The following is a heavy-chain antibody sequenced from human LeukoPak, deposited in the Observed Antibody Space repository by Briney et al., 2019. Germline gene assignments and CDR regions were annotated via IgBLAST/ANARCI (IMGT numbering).Heavy chain of an antibody. CDR1: GGSISDYY. Sequence: PSETLSLTCTASGGSISDYYWIWIRQPPGKRLEWIGYIYYSGSTNYNPSLKSRVTISVDTSKNQFSLKLSSVTAADTAVYYCARDGCSSTSYYIGGRYFDYWGQGTLVTVSS. CDR3: ARDGCSSTSYYIGGRYFDY. CDR2: IYYSGST. V-gene: IGHV4-59*01. J-gene: IGHJ4*02. D-gene: IGHD2-2*02.